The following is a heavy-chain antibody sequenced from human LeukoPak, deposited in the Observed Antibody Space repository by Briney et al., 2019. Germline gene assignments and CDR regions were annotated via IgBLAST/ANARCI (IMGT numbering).Heavy chain of an antibody. Sequence: SGPTLVKPSQTLSLTCTVSGGSISSGSYYWSWIRQPAGKGLEWIGRIYTSGSTNYNPSLKSRVTISVDTSKNQFSLKLSFVTAADTAVYYCGGYGSSLLYDAFDIWGQGTMVTVSS. J-gene: IGHJ3*02. D-gene: IGHD6-6*01. CDR1: GGSISSGSYY. V-gene: IGHV4-61*02. CDR2: IYTSGST. CDR3: GGYGSSLLYDAFDI.